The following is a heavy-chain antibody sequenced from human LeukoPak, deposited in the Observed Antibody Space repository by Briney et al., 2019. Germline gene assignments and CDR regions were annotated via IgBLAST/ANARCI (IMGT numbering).Heavy chain of an antibody. J-gene: IGHJ4*02. Sequence: GGSLRLSCAASGFTFSSYAMSWVRQAPGKGLEWVSTIYTGGNTYYAASVKGRFTISRDFSKSTVFLHMNSLRAEDTAMYYCARGDDSGYYDYFDYWGQGALVTVSS. V-gene: IGHV3-23*05. D-gene: IGHD3-22*01. CDR1: GFTFSSYA. CDR2: IYTGGNT. CDR3: ARGDDSGYYDYFDY.